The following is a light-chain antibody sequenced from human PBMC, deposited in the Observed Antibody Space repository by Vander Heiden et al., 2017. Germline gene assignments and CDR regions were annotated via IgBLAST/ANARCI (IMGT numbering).Light chain of an antibody. J-gene: IGKJ1*01. CDR1: QGISSY. CDR3: QQFNSYPRT. CDR2: AAS. V-gene: IGKV1-9*01. Sequence: DIQLTQSQSFLSASVGDRVTITCRANQGISSYLAWYQQKPGKAPKLLIYAASTLQSGVPSRFSGRGSGTEFTLTISSLQPEDFATYYCQQFNSYPRTFGQGTKVEI.